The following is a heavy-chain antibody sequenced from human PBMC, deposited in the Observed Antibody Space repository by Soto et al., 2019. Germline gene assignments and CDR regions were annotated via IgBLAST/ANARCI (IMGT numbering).Heavy chain of an antibody. CDR2: IGGSGGTT. J-gene: IGHJ4*02. CDR3: AKYCGGDCYTNFDF. Sequence: PGGSLSLSYASSGFTFSSYANSWVRPTPGMGLEWVSAIGGSGGTTYYADYVQGRFTISRNNSKNTLYLQMKSLRAEDTAVYYCAKYCGGDCYTNFDFWGQGTPVTVSS. CDR1: GFTFSSYA. V-gene: IGHV3-23*01. D-gene: IGHD2-21*02.